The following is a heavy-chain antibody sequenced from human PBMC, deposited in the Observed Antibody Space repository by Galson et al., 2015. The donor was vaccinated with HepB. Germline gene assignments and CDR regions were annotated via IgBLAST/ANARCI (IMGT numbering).Heavy chain of an antibody. CDR2: IILFLGAP. V-gene: IGHV1-69*04. D-gene: IGHD1-26*01. CDR1: GGTLSSDG. J-gene: IGHJ5*02. CDR3: SREWEVLDSFDP. Sequence: SVKVSCKASGGTLSSDGVTWVRQAPGQGLEWMGRIILFLGAPNYAQKFQGRITITADKPANTVYMELSSLTSDDTAVYYCSREWEVLDSFDPWGQGTLVIVSS.